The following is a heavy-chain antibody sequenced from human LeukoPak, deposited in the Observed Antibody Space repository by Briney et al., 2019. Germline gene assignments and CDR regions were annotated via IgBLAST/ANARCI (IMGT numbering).Heavy chain of an antibody. CDR1: GFTFSSYS. D-gene: IGHD3-3*01. J-gene: IGHJ3*02. Sequence: GGSLRLSCAASGFTFSSYSMNWVRQAPGKGLEWVSYISSSSSTIYYADSVKGRFTISRDNAKNSLYLQMNSLRAEDTAVYYCARGYDFWSGYYPDAFDIWGQGTMVTVSS. CDR3: ARGYDFWSGYYPDAFDI. V-gene: IGHV3-48*01. CDR2: ISSSSSTI.